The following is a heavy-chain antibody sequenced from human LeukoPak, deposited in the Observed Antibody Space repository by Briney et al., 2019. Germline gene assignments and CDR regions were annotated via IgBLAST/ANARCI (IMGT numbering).Heavy chain of an antibody. Sequence: ASVKVSCKASGYTFTSYGISWVRQAPGQGLEWMGWISAYNGNTNYAQKLQGRVTMTTDTSTSTAYMELRRLRSDDTAVYYCASARIYGDLDYWGQGTLVTVSS. CDR3: ASARIYGDLDY. CDR1: GYTFTSYG. D-gene: IGHD4-17*01. J-gene: IGHJ4*02. V-gene: IGHV1-18*01. CDR2: ISAYNGNT.